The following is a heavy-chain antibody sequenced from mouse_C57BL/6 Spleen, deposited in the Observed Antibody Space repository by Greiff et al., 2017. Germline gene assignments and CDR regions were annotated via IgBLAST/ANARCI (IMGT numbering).Heavy chain of an antibody. V-gene: IGHV1-39*01. J-gene: IGHJ4*01. CDR3: ASSDCDYFAMDY. Sequence: EVQLQQSGPELVKPGASVKISCKASGYSFPDSNMNWVKQSTGKSLEWIGVLNPNYGTTTYNQKFKDKATLTVDQSSSTAYMQLNSLTSEDSAVYYCASSDCDYFAMDYWGQGPSVTASS. CDR1: GYSFPDSN. D-gene: IGHD2-13*01. CDR2: LNPNYGTT.